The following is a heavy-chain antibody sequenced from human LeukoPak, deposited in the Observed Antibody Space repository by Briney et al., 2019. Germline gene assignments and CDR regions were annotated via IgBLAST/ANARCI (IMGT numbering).Heavy chain of an antibody. CDR2: INPSGGST. Sequence: ASVKVSCKASGYTFTSYYMHWVRQAPGQGLEWMGIINPSGGSTSYAQKFQGRVTMTRDTSTSTVYMELSSLRSEDTAVYCCASTVTQLGGMDVWGQGTTVTVSS. D-gene: IGHD4-17*01. J-gene: IGHJ6*02. V-gene: IGHV1-46*01. CDR1: GYTFTSYY. CDR3: ASTVTQLGGMDV.